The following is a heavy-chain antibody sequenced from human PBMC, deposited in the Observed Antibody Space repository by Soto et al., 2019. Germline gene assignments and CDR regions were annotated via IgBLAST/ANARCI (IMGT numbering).Heavy chain of an antibody. J-gene: IGHJ4*02. Sequence: QVQLQESGPGLVKPSETLSLTCTVSGGSISSYYWSWIRQPPGKGLEWIGYIYYSGSTNYNPSLKSRVTISVDTSKNQFSLKLSSVTAADTAVYYCAGGGLLTYERYYFDYWGQGTLVTVSS. V-gene: IGHV4-59*01. CDR2: IYYSGST. CDR1: GGSISSYY. CDR3: AGGGLLTYERYYFDY. D-gene: IGHD3-16*01.